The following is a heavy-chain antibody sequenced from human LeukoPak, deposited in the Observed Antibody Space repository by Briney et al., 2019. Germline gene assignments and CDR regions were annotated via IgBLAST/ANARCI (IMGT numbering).Heavy chain of an antibody. CDR3: AKTPGYSYGYRYYFDY. D-gene: IGHD5-18*01. J-gene: IGHJ4*02. CDR1: GFTFSDYA. CDR2: ISYDGNKK. Sequence: PGGSLRLSCAASGFTFSDYAIHWVRQAPGKGLEWVAVISYDGNKKYYADSAKGRFTISRDNSKNTLYLQMNSLRAEDTAEYYCAKTPGYSYGYRYYFDYWGQGTLVTVSS. V-gene: IGHV3-30-3*02.